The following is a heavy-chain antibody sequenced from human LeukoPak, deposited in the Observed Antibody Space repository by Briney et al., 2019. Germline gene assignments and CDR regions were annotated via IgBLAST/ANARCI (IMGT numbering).Heavy chain of an antibody. CDR2: ISKGSGYI. J-gene: IGHJ4*02. D-gene: IGHD3-10*01. CDR3: VRDMGRESIFDY. Sequence: GGSLRLSCAASGFTFSSYSMNWVRQAPGKGLEWVSSISKGSGYIYQTDSVKGRFTISRDNAKNSLFLEMNSLRVEDTAVYYCVRDMGRESIFDYWGQGTLVTVSS. CDR1: GFTFSSYS. V-gene: IGHV3-21*01.